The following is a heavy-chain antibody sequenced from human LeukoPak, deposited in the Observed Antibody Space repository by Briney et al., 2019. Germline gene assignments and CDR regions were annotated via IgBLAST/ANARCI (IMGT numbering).Heavy chain of an antibody. CDR1: GFTFSSYE. CDR3: ARRRGDDAFDI. CDR2: ISSSGSTI. V-gene: IGHV3-48*03. Sequence: GALRLSCAASGFTFSSYEMNWVRQAPGKGLEWVSYISSSGSTIYYADSVKGRFTISRDNAKNSLYLQMNSLRAEDTALYHCARRRGDDAFDIWGQGTMVTVSS. D-gene: IGHD3-3*01. J-gene: IGHJ3*02.